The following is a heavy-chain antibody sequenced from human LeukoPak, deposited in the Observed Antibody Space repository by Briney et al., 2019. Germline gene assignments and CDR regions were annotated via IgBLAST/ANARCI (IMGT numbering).Heavy chain of an antibody. CDR3: AKDTLNIVVVPAASDY. D-gene: IGHD2-2*01. CDR1: GFTFSSYA. V-gene: IGHV3-23*01. Sequence: PGGSLRLSCAASGFTFSSYAMSWARQAPGKGLEWVSAISGSGGSTYYADSVKGRFTISRDNSKNTLYLQMNSLRAEDTAVYYCAKDTLNIVVVPAASDYWGQGTLVTVSS. CDR2: ISGSGGST. J-gene: IGHJ4*02.